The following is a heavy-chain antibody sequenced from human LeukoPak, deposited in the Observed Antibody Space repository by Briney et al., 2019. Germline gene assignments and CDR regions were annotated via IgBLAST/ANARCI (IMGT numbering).Heavy chain of an antibody. Sequence: GGSLRLSCAASGFTFSDHHMSWIRQAPGKGVEWVSYISSSSSYTNYADSVKGRFTISRDNAKNSLYLQMNSLRAEDTAVYYCASRGSSIGYWGQGTLVTVSS. CDR2: ISSSSSYT. V-gene: IGHV3-11*06. J-gene: IGHJ4*02. CDR1: GFTFSDHH. D-gene: IGHD6-6*01. CDR3: ASRGSSIGY.